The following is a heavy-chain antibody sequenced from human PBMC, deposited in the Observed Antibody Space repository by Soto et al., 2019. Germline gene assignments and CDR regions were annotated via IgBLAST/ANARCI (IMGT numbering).Heavy chain of an antibody. D-gene: IGHD3-22*01. Sequence: ETLSLTCTVSGGSISSYYWSWIRQPPGKGLEWIGYIYYSGSTNYNPSLKSRVTISVDTSKDQFSLKLSSVTAADTAVYYCARDSNNYYDSSGKYNWFDPWGQGTLVTV. V-gene: IGHV4-59*01. CDR1: GGSISSYY. CDR2: IYYSGST. J-gene: IGHJ5*02. CDR3: ARDSNNYYDSSGKYNWFDP.